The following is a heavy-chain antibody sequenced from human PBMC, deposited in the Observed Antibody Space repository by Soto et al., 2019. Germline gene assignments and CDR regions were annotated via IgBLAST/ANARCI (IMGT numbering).Heavy chain of an antibody. Sequence: ASVKVSCKASGYTFTGYYMHWVRQAPGQGLEWMGWINPNSGGTNYAQKFQGRVTMTRDTSISTAYMELSRLRSDDTAVYYCAREEYNWNYGTYYYYGTDVWGQGTTVTVSS. V-gene: IGHV1-2*02. D-gene: IGHD1-7*01. CDR2: INPNSGGT. CDR3: AREEYNWNYGTYYYYGTDV. J-gene: IGHJ6*02. CDR1: GYTFTGYY.